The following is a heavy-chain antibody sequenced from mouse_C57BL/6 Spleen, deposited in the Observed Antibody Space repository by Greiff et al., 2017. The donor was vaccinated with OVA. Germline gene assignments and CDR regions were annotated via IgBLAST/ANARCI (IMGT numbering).Heavy chain of an antibody. D-gene: IGHD2-3*01. CDR1: GFTFSSYA. Sequence: DVMLVESGGGLVKPGGSLKLSCAASGFTFSSYAMSWVRQTPEKRLEWVATISDGGSYTYYPDNVKGRFTISRDNAKNNLYLQMSHLKSEDTAMYYCARDRENGYYVWYFDVWGTGTTVTVSS. V-gene: IGHV5-4*01. J-gene: IGHJ1*03. CDR3: ARDRENGYYVWYFDV. CDR2: ISDGGSYT.